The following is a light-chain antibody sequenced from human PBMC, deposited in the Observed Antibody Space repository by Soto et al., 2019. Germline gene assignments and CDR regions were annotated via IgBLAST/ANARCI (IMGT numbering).Light chain of an antibody. Sequence: EIVLTQSPGTLSLSPGERATLSCRASQSVSSNYLGWYQQRPGQAPRLLIYAASSRATDIPDRFSGSGSGTDFTLTISRLEPEDFAVYYCQQYRSSPITFGQGTRLEIK. V-gene: IGKV3-20*01. CDR1: QSVSSNY. CDR3: QQYRSSPIT. J-gene: IGKJ5*01. CDR2: AAS.